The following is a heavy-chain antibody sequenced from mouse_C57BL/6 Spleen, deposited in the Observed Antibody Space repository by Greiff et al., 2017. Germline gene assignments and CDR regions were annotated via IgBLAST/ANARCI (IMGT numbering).Heavy chain of an antibody. V-gene: IGHV5-4*01. D-gene: IGHD3-2*02. J-gene: IGHJ3*01. Sequence: DVKLVESGGGLVKPGGSLKLSCAASGFTFSSYAMSWVRQTPEKRLEWVATISDGGSYTYYPDNVKGRFTISRDNAKNNLYLQMSHLKSEDTAMYYCARDQGTPFAYWGQGTLVTVSA. CDR1: GFTFSSYA. CDR2: ISDGGSYT. CDR3: ARDQGTPFAY.